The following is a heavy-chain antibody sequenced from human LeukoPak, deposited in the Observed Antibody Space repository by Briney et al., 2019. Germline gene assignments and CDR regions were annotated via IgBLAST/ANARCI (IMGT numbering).Heavy chain of an antibody. CDR2: ISTTSRNI. V-gene: IGHV3-21*01. CDR3: AREGVVTAFDY. J-gene: IGHJ4*02. CDR1: GFTLSSYS. Sequence: GGSLRLSCAASGFTLSSYSMDWVRQAPGKGLEWVSSISTTSRNIYYADSMKGRFTISRDNAKNSLYLQLDSLRAEDTAVYYCAREGVVTAFDYWGQGTLVTVSS. D-gene: IGHD3-3*01.